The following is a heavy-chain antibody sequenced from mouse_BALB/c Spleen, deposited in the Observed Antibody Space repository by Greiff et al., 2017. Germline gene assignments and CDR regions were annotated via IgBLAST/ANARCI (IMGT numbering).Heavy chain of an antibody. CDR3: ARSPVITTATSWFAY. D-gene: IGHD1-2*01. Sequence: QVQLQQSGAELVRPGTSVKVSCKASGYAFTNYLIEWVKQRPGQGLEWIGVINPGSGGTNYNEKFKGKATLTADKSSSTAYMQLSSLTSDDSAVYFCARSPVITTATSWFAYWGQGTLVTVSA. J-gene: IGHJ3*01. CDR1: GYAFTNYL. V-gene: IGHV1-54*01. CDR2: INPGSGGT.